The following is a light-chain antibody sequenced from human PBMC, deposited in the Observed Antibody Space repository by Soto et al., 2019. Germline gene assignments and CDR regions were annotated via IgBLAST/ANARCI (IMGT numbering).Light chain of an antibody. J-gene: IGKJ1*01. CDR1: QNIRSN. CDR3: QQYNNWRT. V-gene: IGKV3-15*01. CDR2: GAL. Sequence: EILMTQSPATLSVSPGERATLSCRASQNIRSNLAWYQQKPGQAPRLLIYGALTRATGIPARFSGSGSGTEFTLTISGLQSEDFAVYYCQQYNNWRTFGQGTKE.